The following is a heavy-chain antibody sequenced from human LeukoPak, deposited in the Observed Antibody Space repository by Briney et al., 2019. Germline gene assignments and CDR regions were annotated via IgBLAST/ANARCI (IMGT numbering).Heavy chain of an antibody. V-gene: IGHV3-23*01. CDR2: ISDSGGST. CDR1: GITLSNYG. CDR3: AKRGVVIRVILVGFHKEAYYFES. D-gene: IGHD3/OR15-3a*01. J-gene: IGHJ4*02. Sequence: GGSLRLSCAVSGITLSNYGMSWVRQAPGKGLEWVASISDSGGSTKYADSVKGRFTIARDNRKNTPYLQMNSLRAEDTAVYFCAKRGVVIRVILVGFHKEAYYFESWGQGALVTVFS.